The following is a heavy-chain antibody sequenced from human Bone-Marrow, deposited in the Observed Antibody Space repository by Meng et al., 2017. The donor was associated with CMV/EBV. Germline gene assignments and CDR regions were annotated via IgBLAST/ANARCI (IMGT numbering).Heavy chain of an antibody. CDR1: GFIFRSYW. CDR3: AMVMKRYLVTWFGP. J-gene: IGHJ5*02. V-gene: IGHV3-74*01. CDR2: INSDGSST. D-gene: IGHD2-21*01. Sequence: SLKLPCASSGFIFRSYWMHWGRQAPGKGLVWVSRINSDGSSTSYADFVKVRFTISRDNAKNTLYLQMNCLRAEDTAVYYCAMVMKRYLVTWFGPWGQGTLVTFSS.